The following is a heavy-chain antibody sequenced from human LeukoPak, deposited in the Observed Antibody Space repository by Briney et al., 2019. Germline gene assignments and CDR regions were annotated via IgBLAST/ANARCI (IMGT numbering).Heavy chain of an antibody. CDR1: GGSFSGYY. D-gene: IGHD3-10*01. V-gene: IGHV4-34*01. CDR2: INHSGST. CDR3: ARIRITMVRGVRSRARFDP. Sequence: PSETLSLTCAVYGGSFSGYYWSWIRQPPGKGLEWIGEINHSGSTNYNPSLKSRVTISVDTSKNQFSLKLSSVTAADTAVYYCARIRITMVRGVRSRARFDPWGQGTLVTVSS. J-gene: IGHJ5*02.